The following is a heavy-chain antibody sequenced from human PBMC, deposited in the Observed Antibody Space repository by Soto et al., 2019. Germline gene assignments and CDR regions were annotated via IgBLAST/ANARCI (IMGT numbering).Heavy chain of an antibody. Sequence: GASVKVSCKASGYTFTSYYMHWVRQAPGQGLEWMGIINPSGGSTSYAQKFQGRVTMTRDTSTSTVYMELSSLRSGDTAVYYCAREGELRWYFQHWGQGTLVTVSS. CDR2: INPSGGST. CDR3: AREGELRWYFQH. D-gene: IGHD1-26*01. J-gene: IGHJ1*01. V-gene: IGHV1-46*01. CDR1: GYTFTSYY.